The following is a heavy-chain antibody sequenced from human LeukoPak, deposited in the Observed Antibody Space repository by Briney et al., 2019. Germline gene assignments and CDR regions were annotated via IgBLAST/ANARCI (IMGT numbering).Heavy chain of an antibody. V-gene: IGHV4-59*12. CDR1: GGSISSYY. CDR2: IYYNGST. J-gene: IGHJ4*02. D-gene: IGHD3-10*01. CDR3: ARCPGGLWPSVAYF. Sequence: SETLSLTCTVSGGSISSYYWSWLRQPPGKGLEWIGYIYYNGSTNYNPSLKSRVTISVDTSKNQFSLKLSSVTAADTAVYYCARCPGGLWPSVAYFWGQGTLVTVSS.